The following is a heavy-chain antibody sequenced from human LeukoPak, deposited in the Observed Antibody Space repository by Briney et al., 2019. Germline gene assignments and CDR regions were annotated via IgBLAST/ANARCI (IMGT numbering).Heavy chain of an antibody. CDR3: AKSSGWYRFYYYMDV. D-gene: IGHD6-19*01. CDR2: ISSSGSTI. V-gene: IGHV3-11*01. Sequence: GGSLRLSCAASGFTFSDYYMSWIRQAPGKGLEWVSYISSSGSTIYYADSVKGRFTISRDNAKNSLYLQMNSLRAEDTAVYYCAKSSGWYRFYYYMDVWGKGTTVTISS. J-gene: IGHJ6*03. CDR1: GFTFSDYY.